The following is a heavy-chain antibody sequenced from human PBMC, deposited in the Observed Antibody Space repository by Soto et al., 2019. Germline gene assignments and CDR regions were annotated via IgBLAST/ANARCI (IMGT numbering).Heavy chain of an antibody. CDR1: GYSISSGYY. J-gene: IGHJ3*02. CDR2: IYHSGST. D-gene: IGHD3-22*01. V-gene: IGHV4-38-2*01. CDR3: ASAGIILRSSGYYYVTNDAFDI. Sequence: SETLSLTCAVSGYSISSGYYWGWIRQPPGXGLEWIGSIYHSGSTYYNPSLKSRVTISVDTSKNQFSLKLSSVTAADTAVYYCASAGIILRSSGYYYVTNDAFDIWGQGTMVTVSS.